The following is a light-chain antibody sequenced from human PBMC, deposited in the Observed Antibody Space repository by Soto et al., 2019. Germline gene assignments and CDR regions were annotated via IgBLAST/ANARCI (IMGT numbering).Light chain of an antibody. V-gene: IGKV3-15*01. CDR3: QQYSSSRT. CDR1: ETVSTN. J-gene: IGKJ1*01. CDR2: GAS. Sequence: ETVLTQSPATLSVSPGERVTLSCRASETVSTNLAWYQQRPGQAPRILIYGASTRATGIPVRFSGSGSETVFTLTITRLEPEDFAMYYCQQYSSSRTLGQGTKVDI.